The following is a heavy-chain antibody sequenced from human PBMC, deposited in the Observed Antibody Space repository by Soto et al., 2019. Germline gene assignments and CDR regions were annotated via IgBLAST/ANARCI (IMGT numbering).Heavy chain of an antibody. V-gene: IGHV4-59*01. CDR2: IYYSGST. D-gene: IGHD6-13*01. CDR1: GGSISRCD. J-gene: IGHJ4*02. CDR3: AREKGYSDY. Sequence: SETLSLSYTGSGGSISRCDWSGIRQPPGKGLEWIGYIYYSGSTNYNPSLKSRVTISVDTSKNQFSLKLSSVTAADTAVYYCAREKGYSDYWGQGTLVTVS.